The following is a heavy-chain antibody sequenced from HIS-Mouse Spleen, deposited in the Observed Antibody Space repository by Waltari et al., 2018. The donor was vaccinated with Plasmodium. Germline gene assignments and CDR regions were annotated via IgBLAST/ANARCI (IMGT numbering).Heavy chain of an antibody. CDR3: ARDRRLAFDY. D-gene: IGHD2-15*01. CDR2: ISYDGSNK. CDR1: GFLFNSYA. J-gene: IGHJ4*02. Sequence: QVQLVESGGGVVKPGRSLRLSCAAAGFLFNSYAMHWVRQAPGKGLEWVAVISYDGSNKYYADSVKGRFTISRDNSKNTLYLQMNSLRAEDTAVYYCARDRRLAFDYWGQGTLVTVSS. V-gene: IGHV3-30-3*01.